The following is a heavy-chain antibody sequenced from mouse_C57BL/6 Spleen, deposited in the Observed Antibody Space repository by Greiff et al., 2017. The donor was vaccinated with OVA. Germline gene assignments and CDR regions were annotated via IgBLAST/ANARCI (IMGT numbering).Heavy chain of an antibody. D-gene: IGHD2-3*01. V-gene: IGHV1-52*01. CDR1: GYTFTSYW. Sequence: QVQLQQPGAELVRPGSSVKLSCKASGYTFTSYWMHWVKQRPIQGLEWIGNIDPSDSETHYNQKFKDKATLTVDKSSSTAYMQLSSLTSEDSAVYCGARGAGGYSPFAYWGQGTLVTVSA. CDR3: ARGAGGYSPFAY. J-gene: IGHJ3*01. CDR2: IDPSDSET.